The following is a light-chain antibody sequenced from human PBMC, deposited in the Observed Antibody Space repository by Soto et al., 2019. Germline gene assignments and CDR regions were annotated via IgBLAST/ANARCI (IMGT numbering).Light chain of an antibody. J-gene: IGLJ1*01. CDR1: SSDVGGYKY. V-gene: IGLV2-8*01. CDR3: SSYAGINNFGV. CDR2: EVN. Sequence: QSALTQPPSASGSPGQSVTISCTGTSSDVGGYKYVSWYQQHPGKAPKLMIFEVNKRPSGVPDRFSGSKSGNTASLTVSGLQAEDEADYYCSSYAGINNFGVVGTGTKLTVL.